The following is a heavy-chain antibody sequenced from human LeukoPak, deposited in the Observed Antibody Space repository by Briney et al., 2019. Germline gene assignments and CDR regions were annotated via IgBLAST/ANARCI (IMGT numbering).Heavy chain of an antibody. Sequence: ASVKVSCMVSGYTLTELSMHWVRQAPGKGLEWMGGFDPEDGETIYAQKFQGRVTMTEDTSTDTAYMELSSLRSEDTAVYYCATPTYYYGSGSYYFDYWGQRTLVTVSS. V-gene: IGHV1-24*01. CDR1: GYTLTELS. D-gene: IGHD3-10*01. CDR2: FDPEDGET. J-gene: IGHJ4*02. CDR3: ATPTYYYGSGSYYFDY.